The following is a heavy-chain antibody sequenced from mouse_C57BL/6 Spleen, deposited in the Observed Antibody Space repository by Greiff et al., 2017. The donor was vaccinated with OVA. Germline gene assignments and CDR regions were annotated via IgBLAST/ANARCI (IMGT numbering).Heavy chain of an antibody. CDR2: IYPGDGDT. CDR3: ARSNYGSSYEGKLDY. CDR1: GYAFSSSW. J-gene: IGHJ2*01. V-gene: IGHV1-82*01. Sequence: QVQLKQSGPELVKPGASVKISCKASGYAFSSSWMNWVKQRPGKGLEWIGRIYPGDGDTNYNGKFKGKATLTADKSSSTAYMQLSSLTSEDSAVYFCARSNYGSSYEGKLDYWGQGTTLTVSS. D-gene: IGHD1-1*01.